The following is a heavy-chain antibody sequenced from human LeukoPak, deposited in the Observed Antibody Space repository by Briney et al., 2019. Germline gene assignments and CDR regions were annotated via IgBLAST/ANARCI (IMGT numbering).Heavy chain of an antibody. CDR3: ARGHYYGDYADY. J-gene: IGHJ4*02. D-gene: IGHD4-17*01. V-gene: IGHV1-8*01. CDR1: GYTFTSYD. CDR2: MNPNSGNT. Sequence: ASVNVSCKSSGYTFTSYDIHWVRQATGQGLEWMGWMNPNSGNTGYAQKFQGRVTMTRNTSISTAYMELSSLRSEDTAVYYCARGHYYGDYADYWGQGTLVTVSS.